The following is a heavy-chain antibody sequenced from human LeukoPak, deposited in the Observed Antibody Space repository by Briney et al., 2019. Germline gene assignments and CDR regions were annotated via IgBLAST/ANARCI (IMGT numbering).Heavy chain of an antibody. CDR3: AREGRVGAPGFDY. V-gene: IGHV1-46*01. J-gene: IGHJ4*02. CDR2: INTSGGST. CDR1: GGTFSSYA. D-gene: IGHD1-26*01. Sequence: VASVKVSCKASGGTFSSYAISWVRQAPGQGLEWMGVINTSGGSTNYARKFQGRVTVTRDMSTSTLYMELSSLRSEDTAVYYCAREGRVGAPGFDYWGQGTLVTVSS.